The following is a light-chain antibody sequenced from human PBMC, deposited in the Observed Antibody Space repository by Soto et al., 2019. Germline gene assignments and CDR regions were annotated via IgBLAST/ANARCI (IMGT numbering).Light chain of an antibody. V-gene: IGKV3-11*01. J-gene: IGKJ1*01. Sequence: EIVLTQSPATLSLSPVERATLSCMASQSVSSYLAWYQQKPGQAPRLLIYDASNRATGIPARFSGSGSGTDFTLTISSLEPEDFAVYFCQQYDNLSWTFGQGTKVDI. CDR2: DAS. CDR1: QSVSSY. CDR3: QQYDNLSWT.